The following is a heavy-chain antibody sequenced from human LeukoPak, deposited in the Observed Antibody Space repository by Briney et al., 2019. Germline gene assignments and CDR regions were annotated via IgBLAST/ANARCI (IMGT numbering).Heavy chain of an antibody. D-gene: IGHD4-17*01. Sequence: SGGSLRLSCAASGFTFSISAXXXXXXXXXXXLXXVSGIXASGSTTYXXXSVXXRXTXSRDXXXKTLYLQMNSLRADDTAVYFCANPPVGVTKVTDTKWGQGTLVTVSS. CDR3: ANPPVGVTKVTDTK. CDR1: GFTFSISA. J-gene: IGHJ4*02. CDR2: IXASGSTT. V-gene: IGHV3-23*01.